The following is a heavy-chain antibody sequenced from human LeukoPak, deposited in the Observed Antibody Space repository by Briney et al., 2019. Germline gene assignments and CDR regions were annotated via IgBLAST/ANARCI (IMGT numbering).Heavy chain of an antibody. J-gene: IGHJ5*02. CDR2: ISGSGGST. CDR1: GFTFSSYA. Sequence: PGGSLRLSCAASGFTFSSYAMSWVRQAPGKGLEWVSAISGSGGSTYYADSVKGRFTISRDNSKNTLYLQMNSLRAEDTAMYYCARGGDYVWGSYRPWGQGTLVTVSS. CDR3: ARGGDYVWGSYRP. D-gene: IGHD3-16*02. V-gene: IGHV3-23*01.